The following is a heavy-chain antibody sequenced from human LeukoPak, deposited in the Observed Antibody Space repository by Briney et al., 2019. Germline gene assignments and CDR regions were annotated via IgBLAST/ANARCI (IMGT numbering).Heavy chain of an antibody. J-gene: IGHJ5*02. D-gene: IGHD3-10*01. CDR2: ISYDGSNK. CDR1: GFTFSSYG. V-gene: IGHV3-30*03. CDR3: GASGSYNWFDP. Sequence: PGGSLRLSCAASGFTFSSYGMHWVRQAPGKGLEWVAVISYDGSNKYYADSVKGRFTISRDNSKNTLYLQMNSLRAEDTAVYYSGASGSYNWFDPWGQGTLVTVFS.